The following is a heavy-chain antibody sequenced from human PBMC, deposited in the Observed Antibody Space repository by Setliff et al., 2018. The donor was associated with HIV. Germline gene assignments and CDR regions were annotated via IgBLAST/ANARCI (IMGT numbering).Heavy chain of an antibody. CDR3: ARLSVVTATRIYYFDY. CDR2: FHPGDSDT. Sequence: GESLKISCKGSGYRFTNYWIGWVRQMPGKGLEWVGIFHPGDSDTRYSPSFQGQVTISADESISTAYLQWSSLKAADTAMYYCARLSVVTATRIYYFDYWGQGTLVTVSS. CDR1: GYRFTNYW. J-gene: IGHJ4*02. V-gene: IGHV5-51*01. D-gene: IGHD2-21*02.